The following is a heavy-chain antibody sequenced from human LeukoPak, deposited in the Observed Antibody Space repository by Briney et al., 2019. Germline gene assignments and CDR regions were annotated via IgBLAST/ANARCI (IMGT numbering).Heavy chain of an antibody. CDR2: IYSGGST. V-gene: IGHV3-53*01. D-gene: IGHD4/OR15-4a*01. CDR1: GFTVSSNY. J-gene: IGHJ4*02. Sequence: GGSLRLSCAASGFTVSSNYMSWVRQAPGKGLEWVSVIYSGGSTYYADSVKGRFTISRDNSKNTLYLQMNSLRAEDTAVYYCAKEGALERSYVDYWGQGTLVTVSS. CDR3: AKEGALERSYVDY.